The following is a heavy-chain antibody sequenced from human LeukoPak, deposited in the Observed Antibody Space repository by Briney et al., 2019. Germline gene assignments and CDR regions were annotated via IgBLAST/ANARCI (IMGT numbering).Heavy chain of an antibody. CDR1: GGSISSTNNY. CDR3: ARSPSGSYPD. D-gene: IGHD1-26*01. J-gene: IGHJ4*02. V-gene: IGHV4-39*07. CDR2: ISYSGST. Sequence: SETLSLTCTVSGGSISSTNNYWAWIRQPPGKGLEWIGSISYSGSTSYNLSLKGRVTISIDTSKNHFSLRLTSMTAADTATYYCARSPSGSYPDWGQGTLVTVSS.